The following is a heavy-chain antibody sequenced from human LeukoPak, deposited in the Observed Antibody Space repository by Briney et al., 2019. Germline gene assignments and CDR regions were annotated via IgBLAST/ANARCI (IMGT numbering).Heavy chain of an antibody. V-gene: IGHV3-23*01. CDR3: ARRSGIAVAGASDY. J-gene: IGHJ4*02. Sequence: GGSLRLSCAASGFTFSTYAMSWVRQAPGKGLEWVSAISGSGGSTYYADSVKGRFTISRDNSKNTLCLQMNSLRAEDTAVYYCARRSGIAVAGASDYWGQGTLVTVSS. CDR1: GFTFSTYA. CDR2: ISGSGGST. D-gene: IGHD6-19*01.